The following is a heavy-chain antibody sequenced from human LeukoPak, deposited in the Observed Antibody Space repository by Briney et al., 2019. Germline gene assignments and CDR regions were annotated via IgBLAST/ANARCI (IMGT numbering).Heavy chain of an antibody. J-gene: IGHJ4*02. CDR2: IIPILGIA. V-gene: IGHV1-69*04. CDR1: GGTFSSYA. CDR3: ARDLGDWELLTVGFDY. D-gene: IGHD1-26*01. Sequence: SVKVSCKASGGTFSSYAISWVRQAPGQGLEWMGRIIPILGIANYAQKFQGRVTITADKSTSTAYMELSSLRSEDTAVYYCARDLGDWELLTVGFDYWDQGTLVTISS.